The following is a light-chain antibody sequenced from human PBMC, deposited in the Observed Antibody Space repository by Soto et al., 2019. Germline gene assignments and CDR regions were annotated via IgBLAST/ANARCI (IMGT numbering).Light chain of an antibody. CDR1: QGIANY. CDR2: AAS. CDR3: QKCKTAPFT. V-gene: IGKV1-27*01. Sequence: DIQMTQSPSSLSASVGDRVTITCRASQGIANYLAWYQQKPGRVPKLLTYAASTLQSGVPSRFTGSGSGTDFTLTINSLQPEDVATYYCQKCKTAPFTFGGGTKVDIK. J-gene: IGKJ4*01.